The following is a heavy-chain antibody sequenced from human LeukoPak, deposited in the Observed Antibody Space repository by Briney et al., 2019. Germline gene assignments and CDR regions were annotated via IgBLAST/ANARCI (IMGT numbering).Heavy chain of an antibody. Sequence: ASVKVSCKASGYTFTSYYMHWVRQAPGQGLEWVGIINPSGGSTSYAQKFQGRVTMTRDMSTSTVYMELSSLRSEDTAVYYCARSDCSSTSCYFKAGLGYWGQGTLVTVSS. CDR3: ARSDCSSTSCYFKAGLGY. J-gene: IGHJ4*02. CDR2: INPSGGST. CDR1: GYTFTSYY. V-gene: IGHV1-46*01. D-gene: IGHD2-2*01.